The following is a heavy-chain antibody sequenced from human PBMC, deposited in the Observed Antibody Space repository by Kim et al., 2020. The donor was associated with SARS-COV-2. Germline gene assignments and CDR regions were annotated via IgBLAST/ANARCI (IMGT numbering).Heavy chain of an antibody. D-gene: IGHD3-22*01. J-gene: IGHJ3*02. CDR1: GGSISSSSYY. CDR3: ASRGVTMIVVVTGVDAFDI. Sequence: SETLSLTCTVSGGSISSSSYYWGWIRQPPGKGLEWIGNIYYSGSTYYNPFLKSRVTISVDTSKNQFSLKLSSVTAADTAVYYCASRGVTMIVVVTGVDAFDIWGQGTMVTVSS. V-gene: IGHV4-39*01. CDR2: IYYSGST.